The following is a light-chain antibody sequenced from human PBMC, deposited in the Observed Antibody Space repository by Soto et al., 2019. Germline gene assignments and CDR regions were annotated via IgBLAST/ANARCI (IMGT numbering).Light chain of an antibody. CDR2: GAS. Sequence: EIGMTQSPATLSVSPGERATLSCRASQSVSNILAWYQQKPGQAPRLLIYGASTRATGIPARFSGSGSGTEFTLTISSLQSEDFAVYYCQQYNNCPITFGQGTRLEIK. J-gene: IGKJ5*01. V-gene: IGKV3-15*01. CDR3: QQYNNCPIT. CDR1: QSVSNI.